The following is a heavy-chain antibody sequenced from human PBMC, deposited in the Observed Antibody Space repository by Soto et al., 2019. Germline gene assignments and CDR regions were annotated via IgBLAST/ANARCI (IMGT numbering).Heavy chain of an antibody. CDR2: ISSVGTNI. J-gene: IGHJ4*02. CDR1: GFIFSNFN. Sequence: GGSLRLSCAASGFIFSNFNMIWVRQAPGKGLEWVSFISSVGTNINYADSVKGRFTISRDNAKNSLYLQMNSLRAEDTAVYYCAKAHGATAGKRVTYWGQGTLVTVSS. CDR3: AKAHGATAGKRVTY. V-gene: IGHV3-21*01. D-gene: IGHD6-13*01.